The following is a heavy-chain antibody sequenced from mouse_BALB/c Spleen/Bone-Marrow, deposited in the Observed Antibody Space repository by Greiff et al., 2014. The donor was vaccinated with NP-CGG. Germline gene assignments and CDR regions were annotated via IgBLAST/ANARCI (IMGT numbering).Heavy chain of an antibody. CDR2: IRNKPNGYTT. D-gene: IGHD5-1*01. Sequence: EVQLVESGGGLVQPGGSLRLSCTTSGFTFTDYFMTWVRQPPGKALEWLGFIRNKPNGYTTEYNPSVKGRFTISRDNSQGILYXXXXXXRAEDSAIYYCARDYSGYFDFWGQGTTLTVSS. CDR1: GFTFTDYF. V-gene: IGHV7-3*02. J-gene: IGHJ2*01. CDR3: ARDYSGYFDF.